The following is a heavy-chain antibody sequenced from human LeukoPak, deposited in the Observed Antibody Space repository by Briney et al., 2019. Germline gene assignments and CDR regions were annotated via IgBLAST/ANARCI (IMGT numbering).Heavy chain of an antibody. J-gene: IGHJ4*02. D-gene: IGHD3-10*01. CDR1: GGSFSGYY. CDR3: VRGGSWGDDY. Sequence: SETLSLTCAVYGGSFSGYYWSWIRQPPGKGLEWIGEINHSGSTNYNPSLKSRVTISVDTSKNQFSLKLSSVTAADTAVYYCVRGGSWGDDYWGQGTLVTVSS. CDR2: INHSGST. V-gene: IGHV4-34*01.